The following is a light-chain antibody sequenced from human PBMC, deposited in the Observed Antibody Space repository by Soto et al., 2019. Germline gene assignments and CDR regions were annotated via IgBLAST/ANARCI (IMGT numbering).Light chain of an antibody. Sequence: IVLTQSPATLSLSPGERATLSCSASETVNNYLAWYQQKPGQAPRLLIYDASNRATGIPPRFSGSGSGTDFTLTITSLKPEDFAVYYCQQRSDWLLTFGGGTKVEIK. CDR1: ETVNNY. J-gene: IGKJ4*01. CDR3: QQRSDWLLT. CDR2: DAS. V-gene: IGKV3-11*01.